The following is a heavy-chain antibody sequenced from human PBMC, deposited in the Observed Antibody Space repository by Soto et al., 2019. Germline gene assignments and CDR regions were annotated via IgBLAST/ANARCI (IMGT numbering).Heavy chain of an antibody. CDR1: GFPFTNYW. CDR3: ACWGHIVPVAPSDFDR. Sequence: QSGGSLRLSCAASGFPFTNYWMNWVRQTPGKGLMWVSRISPAGSDVGYADSVEGRFTVSRDNAKNTLYLQMHSLRAEDTAMYYCACWGHIVPVAPSDFDRWGQGTLDTVSS. D-gene: IGHD2-8*02. CDR2: ISPAGSDV. V-gene: IGHV3-74*01. J-gene: IGHJ4*02.